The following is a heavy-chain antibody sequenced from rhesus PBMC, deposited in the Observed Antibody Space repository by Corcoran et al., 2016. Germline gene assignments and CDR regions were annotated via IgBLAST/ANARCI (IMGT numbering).Heavy chain of an antibody. CDR3: ARVGRFLNSLDV. J-gene: IGHJ5-2*02. D-gene: IGHD3-3*01. V-gene: IGHV4-173*01. CDR1: GGSIRSNS. Sequence: QLQLQESGPGLVKPSETLSLTCAVSGGSIRSNSWSWIRPPPGKGLEWIGRISGSGGSTDYNPSLKSRVTISTDTSKNQFSLKLSSVTAADTAVYYCARVGRFLNSLDVWGRGVLVTVSS. CDR2: ISGSGGST.